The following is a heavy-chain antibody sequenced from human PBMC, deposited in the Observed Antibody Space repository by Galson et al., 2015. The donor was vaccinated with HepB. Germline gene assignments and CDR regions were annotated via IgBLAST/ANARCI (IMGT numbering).Heavy chain of an antibody. CDR1: GFTFSSYG. V-gene: IGHV3-30*18. CDR2: ISYDGSNK. Sequence: SLRLSCAASGFTFSSYGMHWVRQAPGKGLEWVAVISYDGSNKYYADSVKGRFTISRDNSKNTLYLQMNSLRAEDTAVYYCAKVSSLGELSYYDYWGQGTLVTVSS. D-gene: IGHD3-10*01. CDR3: AKVSSLGELSYYDY. J-gene: IGHJ4*02.